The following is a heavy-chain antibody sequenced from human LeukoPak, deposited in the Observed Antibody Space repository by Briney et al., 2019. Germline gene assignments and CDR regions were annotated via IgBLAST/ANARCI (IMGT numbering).Heavy chain of an antibody. J-gene: IGHJ4*02. CDR1: GASFSSSTYY. D-gene: IGHD6-13*01. Sequence: SETLSLTCTVSGASFSSSTYYWGWIRQPPGKGLEWIGSIYYSGSTYYNPSPKSRVTMSVDTSKNQFSLKLSSVTAADTAVYYCARHAGGIAAAGTRPFDYWGQGTLVTVSS. CDR3: ARHAGGIAAAGTRPFDY. V-gene: IGHV4-39*01. CDR2: IYYSGST.